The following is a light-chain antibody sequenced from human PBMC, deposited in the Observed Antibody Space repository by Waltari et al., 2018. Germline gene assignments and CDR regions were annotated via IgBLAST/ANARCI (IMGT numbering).Light chain of an antibody. CDR3: QQRTSWPPGLS. CDR2: DVS. Sequence: EIVLTQSPATLSLSPGERATLSCGASQSVSNNLAWYQQKPGQAPRLLIYDVSSRATGIPARISARGAGTDFTLTINSLEPEDSAVYYCQQRTSWPPGLSFGGGTKVEIK. CDR1: QSVSNN. J-gene: IGKJ4*01. V-gene: IGKV3-11*01.